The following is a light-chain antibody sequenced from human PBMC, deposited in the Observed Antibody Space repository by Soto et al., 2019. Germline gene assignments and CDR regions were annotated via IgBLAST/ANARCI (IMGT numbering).Light chain of an antibody. CDR3: QQYNDYPYT. Sequence: DIQVTQSPYTLSASVGDRVIIACRASQTADKWVAWYQQKPGKAPNVLIYDAYRLESGVTSRFNGSVSGTLFTLTISNLQPDDFATYYCQQYNDYPYTFGQGIKGDI. CDR2: DAY. CDR1: QTADKW. V-gene: IGKV1-5*01. J-gene: IGKJ2*01.